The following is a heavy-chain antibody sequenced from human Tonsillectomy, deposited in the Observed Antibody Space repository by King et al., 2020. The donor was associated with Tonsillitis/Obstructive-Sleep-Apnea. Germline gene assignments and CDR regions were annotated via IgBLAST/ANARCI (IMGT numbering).Heavy chain of an antibody. CDR2: ISGSGGAT. D-gene: IGHD2-2*01. CDR3: AKARESLGYCSVTSCYPDY. J-gene: IGHJ4*02. V-gene: IGHV3-23*04. Sequence: VQLVESGGGLVQSGGSLRLSCAASGFSFSSYAMSWVRQAPGKGLEWVSVISGSGGATYYADSGKGRFTVSRDNSKTTVYLQMNSLRAEDTAVYYCAKARESLGYCSVTSCYPDYWGQGTLVTVSS. CDR1: GFSFSSYA.